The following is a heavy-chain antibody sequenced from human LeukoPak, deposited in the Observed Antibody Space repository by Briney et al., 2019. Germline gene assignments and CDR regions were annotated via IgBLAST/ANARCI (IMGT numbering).Heavy chain of an antibody. CDR2: IYSSGST. Sequence: SETLSLTCTVSGASISSYYWSWIRQPPGKGLEWIGYIYSSGSTNYNPSLSSRVTLSVDTSKNQFSLKLSSVTAADTAVYYCARQGYSSGWYYFDYWGQGTLVTVSS. CDR3: ARQGYSSGWYYFDY. J-gene: IGHJ4*02. CDR1: GASISSYY. V-gene: IGHV4-59*08. D-gene: IGHD6-19*01.